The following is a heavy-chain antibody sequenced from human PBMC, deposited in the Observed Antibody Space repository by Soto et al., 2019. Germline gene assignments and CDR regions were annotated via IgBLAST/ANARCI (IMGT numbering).Heavy chain of an antibody. J-gene: IGHJ4*02. D-gene: IGHD2-2*01. Sequence: GGSLRLSCAASGFTFSSYAMSWVRQAPGKGLEWVSAISGSGGSTYYADSAKGRFTISRDNSKNTLYLQMNSLRAEDTAVYYCAKAEFVVVDNEWGQGTLVTVSS. CDR1: GFTFSSYA. CDR2: ISGSGGST. V-gene: IGHV3-23*01. CDR3: AKAEFVVVDNE.